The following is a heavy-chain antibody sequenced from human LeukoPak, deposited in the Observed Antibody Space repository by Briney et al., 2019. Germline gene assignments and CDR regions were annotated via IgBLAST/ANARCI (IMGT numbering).Heavy chain of an antibody. J-gene: IGHJ4*02. CDR3: ARSGTGGAAAGTGFDY. CDR2: INPSGGST. V-gene: IGHV1-46*01. Sequence: VASVRVSCKASGYTFTSYYMHWVRQAPGQGLEWMGIINPSGGSTSYAQKFQGRVTMTRDTSTSTVYMELSSLRSEDTAVYYCARSGTGGAAAGTGFDYWGQGTLVTVSS. CDR1: GYTFTSYY. D-gene: IGHD6-13*01.